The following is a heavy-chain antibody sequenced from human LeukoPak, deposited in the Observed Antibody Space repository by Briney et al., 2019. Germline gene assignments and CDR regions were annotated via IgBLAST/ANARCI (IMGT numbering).Heavy chain of an antibody. CDR3: ARDHPAAAGIFDWFDP. CDR2: IIPILGIA. J-gene: IGHJ5*02. D-gene: IGHD6-13*01. Sequence: GSSVKVSCKASGGTFISYAISWVRQAPAQGLEWMGRIIPILGIANYAQKFQGRVTITADKSTSTAYMELSSLRSEDTAVYYCARDHPAAAGIFDWFDPWGQGTLVTVSS. V-gene: IGHV1-69*04. CDR1: GGTFISYA.